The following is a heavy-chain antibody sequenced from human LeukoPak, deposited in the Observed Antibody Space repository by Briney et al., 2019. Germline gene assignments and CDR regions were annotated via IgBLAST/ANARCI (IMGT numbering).Heavy chain of an antibody. CDR3: TITTGTTLGLMDY. Sequence: SGTLSLTCAVYGGSFSGYYWRWIRQPPGKGLEWIGEINHSGSTNYNPSLKSRVTISVDTSKNQLSLKMSSVTAAGTAVYYCTITTGTTLGLMDYWGQGTLVTVSS. D-gene: IGHD1-1*01. CDR1: GGSFSGYY. V-gene: IGHV4-34*01. J-gene: IGHJ4*02. CDR2: INHSGST.